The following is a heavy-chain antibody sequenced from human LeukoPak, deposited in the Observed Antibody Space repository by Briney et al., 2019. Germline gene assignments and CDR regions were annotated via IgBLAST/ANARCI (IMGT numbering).Heavy chain of an antibody. CDR2: ISGSGGST. D-gene: IGHD3-10*01. CDR3: AKGLWFGELSAYDY. CDR1: GGSISSYY. V-gene: IGHV3-23*01. J-gene: IGHJ4*02. Sequence: ETLSLTCTVSGGSISSYYWSWIRQAPGKGLEWVSAISGSGGSTYYADSVKGRFTISRDNSKNTLYLQMNSLRAEDTAVYYCAKGLWFGELSAYDYWGQGTLVTVSS.